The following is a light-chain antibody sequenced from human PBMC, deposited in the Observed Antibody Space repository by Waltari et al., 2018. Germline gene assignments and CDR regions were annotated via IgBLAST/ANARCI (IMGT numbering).Light chain of an antibody. Sequence: DIQMTQSPSSLSASVGERVTITCRASQGISNHLAWFHQKPGKAPKSLIYGASSLQSGVPSKFIGSGSGTDFTLTISSLQPEDFATYYCQQYNDYPFTFGPGTKVDIK. J-gene: IGKJ3*01. CDR1: QGISNH. CDR2: GAS. CDR3: QQYNDYPFT. V-gene: IGKV1-16*02.